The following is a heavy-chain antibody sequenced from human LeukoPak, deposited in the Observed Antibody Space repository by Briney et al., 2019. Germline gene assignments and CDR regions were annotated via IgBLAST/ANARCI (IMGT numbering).Heavy chain of an antibody. J-gene: IGHJ4*02. V-gene: IGHV3-48*03. CDR2: ISSSGSTI. CDR3: AREYSSSWYPYFDY. Sequence: PGGSLRLSCAASGFTFSSYKMNWVRQAPGKGLEWVSYISSSGSTIYYADSVKGRFTISRDNAKNSLYLQMNSLRAEDTAVYYCAREYSSSWYPYFDYWGQGTLVTVSS. D-gene: IGHD6-13*01. CDR1: GFTFSSYK.